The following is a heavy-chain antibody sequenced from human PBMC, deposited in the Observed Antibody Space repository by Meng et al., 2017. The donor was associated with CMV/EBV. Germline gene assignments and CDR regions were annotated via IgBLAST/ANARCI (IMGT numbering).Heavy chain of an antibody. CDR1: GFTFSSYA. Sequence: GESLKISCAASGFTFSSYAMHWVPRPQAKGLEWVAVISYDGSNKYYADSVKGRFTISRDNSKNTLYLQMNSLRAEDTAVYYCARDRFLEWLFDYWGQGTRVTVSS. D-gene: IGHD3-3*01. CDR2: ISYDGSNK. CDR3: ARDRFLEWLFDY. J-gene: IGHJ4*02. V-gene: IGHV3-30-3*01.